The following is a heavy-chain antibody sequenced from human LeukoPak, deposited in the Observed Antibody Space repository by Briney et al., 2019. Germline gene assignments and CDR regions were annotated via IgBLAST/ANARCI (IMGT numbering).Heavy chain of an antibody. J-gene: IGHJ4*02. Sequence: GGFLRLSCAASGFTFDDYAMHWVRQAPGKGLEWVSLISGDGGSTYYADSVKGRFTISRDNSKNSLYLQMNSLRTEDTALYYCATYGRNGYNYILDYWGQGTLVTVSS. CDR2: ISGDGGST. D-gene: IGHD5-24*01. V-gene: IGHV3-43*02. CDR1: GFTFDDYA. CDR3: ATYGRNGYNYILDY.